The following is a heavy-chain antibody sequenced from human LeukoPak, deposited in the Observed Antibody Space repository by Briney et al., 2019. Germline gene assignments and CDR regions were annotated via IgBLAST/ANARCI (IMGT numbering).Heavy chain of an antibody. CDR2: IIPIFGIA. Sequence: SVKVACKASGGTCSSYAISWVRQAPGQGLEWMGRIIPIFGIANYAQKFQGRVTITADKSTSTAYMDMSSLRSEDTAVYYCAREGYYDSSGYYPPAYYFDYWGQGTLVTVSS. CDR1: GGTCSSYA. D-gene: IGHD3-22*01. V-gene: IGHV1-69*04. J-gene: IGHJ4*02. CDR3: AREGYYDSSGYYPPAYYFDY.